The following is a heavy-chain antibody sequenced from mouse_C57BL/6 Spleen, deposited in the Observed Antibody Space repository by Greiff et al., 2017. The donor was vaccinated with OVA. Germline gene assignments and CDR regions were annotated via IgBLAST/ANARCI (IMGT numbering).Heavy chain of an antibody. Sequence: EVQLQESGPGLVKPSQSLSLTCSVTGYSITSGYYWHWIRQFPGNKLEWMGYISYDGSNNYNPSLKNRISITRDTSKNQFFLKLNSVTTEDTATYYCARIYDGYYGGYWGQGTTLTVSS. D-gene: IGHD2-3*01. CDR2: ISYDGSN. CDR1: GYSITSGYY. V-gene: IGHV3-6*01. CDR3: ARIYDGYYGGY. J-gene: IGHJ2*01.